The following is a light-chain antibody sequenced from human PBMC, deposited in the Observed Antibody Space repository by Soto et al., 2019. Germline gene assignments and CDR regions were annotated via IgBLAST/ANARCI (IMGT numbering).Light chain of an antibody. Sequence: DIQMTQSPSSLSASVGDRVTITCRASQSISSYLNWYQQKPGKAPKLLIYDASNLETGVPSRFSGSGSGTDFTLTISRLQPEDFATYYCLQLYNFSWTFGQGTKVDIK. V-gene: IGKV1-39*01. CDR1: QSISSY. J-gene: IGKJ1*01. CDR2: DAS. CDR3: LQLYNFSWT.